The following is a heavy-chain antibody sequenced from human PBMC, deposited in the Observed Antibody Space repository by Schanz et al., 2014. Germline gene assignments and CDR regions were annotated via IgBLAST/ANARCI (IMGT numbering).Heavy chain of an antibody. Sequence: QVQLQQWGAGLLKPSETLSLTCAVSGGSFSGYYWSWIRQPPGKGLEWIAEINHGGSTNYNPSLRSRVTISVDTSKIQFSLKLRSVTAADTAVYYCARAARRTRVVPLYFDYWGQGTLVTVSS. CDR1: GGSFSGYY. J-gene: IGHJ4*02. CDR3: ARAARRTRVVPLYFDY. CDR2: INHGGST. D-gene: IGHD2-2*01. V-gene: IGHV4-34*01.